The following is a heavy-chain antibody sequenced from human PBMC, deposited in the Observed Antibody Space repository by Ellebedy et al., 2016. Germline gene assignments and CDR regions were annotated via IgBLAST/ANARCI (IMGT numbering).Heavy chain of an antibody. V-gene: IGHV3-7*03. Sequence: GESLKISCAASGFTFDNYWMAWVRQAPGQGLEWVANIDDDGNEKFYVDSVRGRFTISRDYAKSSLYLQMNSLRADDTAVYYCARTRCARCPSWYYFDHWGQGTLVTVSS. D-gene: IGHD2-8*01. CDR1: GFTFDNYW. J-gene: IGHJ4*02. CDR2: IDDDGNEK. CDR3: ARTRCARCPSWYYFDH.